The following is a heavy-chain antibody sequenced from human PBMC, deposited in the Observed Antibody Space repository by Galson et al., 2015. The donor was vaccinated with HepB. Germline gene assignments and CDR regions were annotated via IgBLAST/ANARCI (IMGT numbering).Heavy chain of an antibody. Sequence: SVKVSCKASGGTFSSYAISWVRQAPGQGLEWMGGIIPIFGTANYAQKFQGRVTITADESTSTAYMELSSLRSEDTAVYYCARDRVGGATTCLVYWGQGTLVTVSS. CDR3: ARDRVGGATTCLVY. V-gene: IGHV1-69*13. D-gene: IGHD1-26*01. CDR2: IIPIFGTA. CDR1: GGTFSSYA. J-gene: IGHJ4*02.